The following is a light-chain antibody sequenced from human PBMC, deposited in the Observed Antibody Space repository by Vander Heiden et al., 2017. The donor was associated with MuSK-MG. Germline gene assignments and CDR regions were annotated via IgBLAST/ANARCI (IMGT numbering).Light chain of an antibody. CDR1: NIEAAS. CDR2: YDR. CDR3: QLWDSATDQAV. V-gene: IGLV3-21*04. Sequence: YVVTQPPSLSVAPGKTASIPCGGDNIEAASVHWYQQRPGQAPVLIIYYDRDRPSGSPERFSGSNSGNTATLTISRVEAGDEADYYCQLWDSATDQAVFGGGTKLTVL. J-gene: IGLJ2*01.